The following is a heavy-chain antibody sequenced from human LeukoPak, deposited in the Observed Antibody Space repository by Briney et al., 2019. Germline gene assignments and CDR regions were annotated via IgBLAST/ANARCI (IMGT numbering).Heavy chain of an antibody. J-gene: IGHJ5*02. CDR2: IIPILGIA. Sequence: SVKVSCKASGGTFSSYAISWVRQAPGQGLEWMGRIIPILGIANYAQKFQGRVTITADKSTSTAYMELSSLRSEDTAVYYCARQYSSDPKPDPWGQGTLVTVSS. V-gene: IGHV1-69*04. CDR3: ARQYSSDPKPDP. CDR1: GGTFSSYA. D-gene: IGHD6-19*01.